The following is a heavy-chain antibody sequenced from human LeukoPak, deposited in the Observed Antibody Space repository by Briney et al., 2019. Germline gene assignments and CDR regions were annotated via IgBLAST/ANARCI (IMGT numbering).Heavy chain of an antibody. J-gene: IGHJ4*02. CDR1: GFTFSSYA. V-gene: IGHV3-23*01. CDR3: ANLLGDSGSYSGDYFDY. CDR2: ISGSGGST. D-gene: IGHD1-26*01. Sequence: SGGSLRLSCAASGFTFSSYAMSWVRQAPGKGLEWVSAISGSGGSTYYADSVKGRFTISRDNSKNTPYLQMNSLRAEDTAVYYCANLLGDSGSYSGDYFDYWGQGTLVTVSS.